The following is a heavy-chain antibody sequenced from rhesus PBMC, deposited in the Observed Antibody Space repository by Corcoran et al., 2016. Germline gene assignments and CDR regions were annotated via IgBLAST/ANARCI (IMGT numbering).Heavy chain of an antibody. D-gene: IGHD3-16*01. CDR2: IDPSDSDT. V-gene: IGHV5-2*01. Sequence: EVQLVQSGAEVKRPGESLKISCKTSGYSFTSYWISWVRQMPGKGLEWMGAIDPSDSDTRYSPSFQGQVTISADKSISTTYLQWSSLKASDSATYYCAKRAGGSYYYGACDFWGQGLRVTVSS. CDR3: AKRAGGSYYYGACDF. J-gene: IGHJ3*01. CDR1: GYSFTSYW.